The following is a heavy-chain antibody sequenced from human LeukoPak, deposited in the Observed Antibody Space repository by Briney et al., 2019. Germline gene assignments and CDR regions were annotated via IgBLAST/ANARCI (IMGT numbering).Heavy chain of an antibody. CDR3: ARSTRYCSSTSCYTRTFDY. D-gene: IGHD2-2*02. Sequence: SETLSLTCTVSGGSISSYYWSWIRQPPGKGLEWIGYIYYSGSTNYNPSLKSRVTKSVDTSKNQFSLKLSSVTAADTAVYYCARSTRYCSSTSCYTRTFDYWGQGTLVTVSS. V-gene: IGHV4-59*12. CDR2: IYYSGST. CDR1: GGSISSYY. J-gene: IGHJ4*02.